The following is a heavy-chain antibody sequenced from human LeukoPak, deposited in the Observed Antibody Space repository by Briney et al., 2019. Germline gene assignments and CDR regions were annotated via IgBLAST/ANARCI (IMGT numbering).Heavy chain of an antibody. CDR3: ARRVRGYSGYEHFDY. Sequence: PSQTLSLTCAVSGGSISSGGYSWSWIRQPPGKGLEWIGYIYHSGSTYYNPSLKSRVTISVDRSKNQFSLKLSSVTAADTAVYYCARRVRGYSGYEHFDYWGQGTLVTVSS. V-gene: IGHV4-30-2*01. D-gene: IGHD5-12*01. J-gene: IGHJ4*02. CDR2: IYHSGST. CDR1: GGSISSGGYS.